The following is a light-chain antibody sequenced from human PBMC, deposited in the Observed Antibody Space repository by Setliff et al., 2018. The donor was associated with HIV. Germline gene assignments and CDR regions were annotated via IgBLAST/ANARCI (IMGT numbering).Light chain of an antibody. CDR3: SSYTSTSTRV. CDR2: EVS. CDR1: SIDVGAYNY. J-gene: IGLJ1*01. Sequence: QSALTQPASVSGSPGQSITISCTGTSIDVGAYNYASWYQQHPGKAPKLVLCEVSVRPSGVSNRFSGSKSGNTASLTISGLQAEDEADYYCSSYTSTSTRVFGTGTKVTVL. V-gene: IGLV2-14*01.